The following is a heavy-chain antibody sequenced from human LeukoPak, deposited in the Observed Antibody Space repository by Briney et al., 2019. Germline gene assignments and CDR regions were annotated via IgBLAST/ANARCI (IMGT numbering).Heavy chain of an antibody. CDR3: ARVKLELFDWLLSGFDY. CDR2: ISSSSSTI. J-gene: IGHJ4*02. CDR1: GFTFSSYS. V-gene: IGHV3-48*04. D-gene: IGHD3-9*01. Sequence: GGSLRLSCAASGFTFSSYSMNWVRQAPGKGLEWVSYISSSSSTIYYADSVKGRFTISRDNAKNSLYLQMNSLRAEDTAVYYCARVKLELFDWLLSGFDYWGQGTLVTVSS.